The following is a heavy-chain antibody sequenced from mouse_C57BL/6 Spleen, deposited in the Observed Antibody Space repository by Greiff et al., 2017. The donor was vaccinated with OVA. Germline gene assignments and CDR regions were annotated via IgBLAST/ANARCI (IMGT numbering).Heavy chain of an antibody. D-gene: IGHD1-3*01. CDR1: GYSITSGYY. Sequence: EVKLQESGPGLVKPSQSLSLTCSVTGYSITSGYYWNWIRQFPGNKLEWMGYISYDGSNNYNPSLKNRISITRDTSKNQFFLKLNSVTTEDTATYYCARGVGDYWGQGTTLTVSS. J-gene: IGHJ2*01. CDR2: ISYDGSN. CDR3: ARGVGDY. V-gene: IGHV3-6*01.